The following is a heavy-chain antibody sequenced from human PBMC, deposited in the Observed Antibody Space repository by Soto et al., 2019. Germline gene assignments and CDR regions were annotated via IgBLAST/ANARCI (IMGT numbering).Heavy chain of an antibody. V-gene: IGHV4-30-2*01. J-gene: IGHJ4*02. Sequence: PSETLSLTCAVSGGSISSGGYSWSWIRQPPGKGLEWIGYIYHSGSTYYNPSLKSRVTISVDRSKNQFSLKLSSVTAADTAVYYCARGNNDYGDGFDYWGQGTLVTVSS. CDR3: ARGNNDYGDGFDY. CDR1: GGSISSGGYS. D-gene: IGHD4-17*01. CDR2: IYHSGST.